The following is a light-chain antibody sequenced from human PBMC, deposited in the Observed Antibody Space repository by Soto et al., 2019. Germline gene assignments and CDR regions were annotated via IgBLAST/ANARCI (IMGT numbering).Light chain of an antibody. V-gene: IGKV3-15*01. CDR3: QQYRAWPQT. CDR2: RAS. Sequence: EIILTQSSGTLSVSPGESATLSCRASQSISTKLAWYQQRPGQPPRLLIYRASTRATGVPDRFTGSGSGAYFTLTSSSLQSEDIGLYYCQQYRAWPQTFGQGTKV. J-gene: IGKJ1*01. CDR1: QSISTK.